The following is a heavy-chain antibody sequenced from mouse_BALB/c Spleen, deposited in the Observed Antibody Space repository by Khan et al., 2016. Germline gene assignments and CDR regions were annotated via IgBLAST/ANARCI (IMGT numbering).Heavy chain of an antibody. CDR3: ARSSMITTYYFDY. J-gene: IGHJ2*01. CDR1: GYTFTDYA. V-gene: IGHV1S137*01. CDR2: ISTYYGDA. D-gene: IGHD2-4*01. Sequence: QVQLKESGAELVRPGVSVKISCKGSGYTFTDYAMHWVKQSHAKSLEWIGVISTYYGDASYNQKFKGKATLTVDKSSSTAYMELARLTSEDSAIYYCARSSMITTYYFDYWGQGTTLTVSS.